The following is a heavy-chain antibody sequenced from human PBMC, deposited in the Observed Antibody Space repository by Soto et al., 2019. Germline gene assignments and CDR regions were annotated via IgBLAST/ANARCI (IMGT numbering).Heavy chain of an antibody. V-gene: IGHV3-30*18. CDR1: GFSFGRYG. D-gene: IGHD1-1*01. CDR3: AKEYVRPLGY. J-gene: IGHJ4*02. CDR2: ISYDGTNK. Sequence: QVKLVESGGGVVQPWRSLRLSCAASGFSFGRYGMHWVRQAPGKGLEWVAVISYDGTNKYYADSVKGRFTISRDNSKNMLYMQMNSLRAEDTAVYYCAKEYVRPLGYWGQGTLVTVSS.